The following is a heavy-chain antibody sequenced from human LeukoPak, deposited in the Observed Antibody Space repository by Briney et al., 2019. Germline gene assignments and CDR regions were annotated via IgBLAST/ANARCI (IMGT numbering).Heavy chain of an antibody. CDR2: TNSGGTTT. Sequence: GGSLRLSCATSGFPFSDFSMTWVRQAPGKGLEWISTTNSGGTTTYYAESVKGRFTISRDNFKNALYLQMSSLRSEDTAVYYCAIRTHVDIVATLGERVKKGLDYWGQGTLVTVSS. V-gene: IGHV3-23*01. D-gene: IGHD5-12*01. CDR1: GFPFSDFS. CDR3: AIRTHVDIVATLGERVKKGLDY. J-gene: IGHJ4*02.